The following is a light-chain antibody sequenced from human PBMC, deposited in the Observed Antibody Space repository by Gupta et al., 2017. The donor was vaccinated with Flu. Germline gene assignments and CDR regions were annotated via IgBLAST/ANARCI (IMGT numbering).Light chain of an antibody. CDR2: GAS. CDR1: QSIASN. CDR3: QQYDNLPFT. Sequence: GERATLSCRASQSIASNLAWYQQKPGQAPMLLIYGASTRATGIPDRFSGSWSGTEFTLTISSLQSEDFAVYSCQQYDNLPFTFGPGTKVDV. V-gene: IGKV3-15*01. J-gene: IGKJ3*01.